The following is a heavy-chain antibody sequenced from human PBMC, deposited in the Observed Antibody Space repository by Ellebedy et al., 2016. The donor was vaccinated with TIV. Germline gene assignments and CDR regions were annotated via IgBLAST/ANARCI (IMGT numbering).Heavy chain of an antibody. CDR2: INAGKGDT. Sequence: AASVKVSCKASGYTFSLYAIHWVRQAPGQSPEWMGWINAGKGDTKYSQKFQDRVTITRDSSATKAYLQLSRLRSEDTAIYFCARYYSGSGSYRSRYYFYGLDVWGQGTTVAVSS. D-gene: IGHD3-10*01. CDR3: ARYYSGSGSYRSRYYFYGLDV. J-gene: IGHJ6*02. V-gene: IGHV1-3*01. CDR1: GYTFSLYA.